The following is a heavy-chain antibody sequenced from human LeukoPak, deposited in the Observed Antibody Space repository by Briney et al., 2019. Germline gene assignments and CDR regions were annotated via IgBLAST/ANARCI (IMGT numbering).Heavy chain of an antibody. V-gene: IGHV4-39*01. D-gene: IGHD1-26*01. Sequence: GSLRLSCAASGFTFSSYAMSWVRQAPGKGLEWIGSIYYSGSTYYNPSLKSRVTISVDTSKNQFTLKLSSVIAADTAVYYCARHGELLRNFDYWGQGTLVTVSS. CDR3: ARHGELLRNFDY. CDR1: GFTFSSYA. CDR2: IYYSGST. J-gene: IGHJ4*02.